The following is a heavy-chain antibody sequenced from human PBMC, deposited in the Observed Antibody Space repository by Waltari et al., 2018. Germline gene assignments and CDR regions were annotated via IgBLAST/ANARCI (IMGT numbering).Heavy chain of an antibody. D-gene: IGHD6-6*01. CDR1: GGSFSGYY. J-gene: IGHJ4*02. CDR3: ARERAARIPDY. CDR2: INHSGST. Sequence: QVQLQQWGAGLLKPSETQSLTCAVYGGSFSGYYWSWIRQPPGKGLEWIGEINHSGSTNYNPSLKGRVTISVDTSKNQFSLKLSSVTAADTAVYYCARERAARIPDYWGQGTLVTVSS. V-gene: IGHV4-34*01.